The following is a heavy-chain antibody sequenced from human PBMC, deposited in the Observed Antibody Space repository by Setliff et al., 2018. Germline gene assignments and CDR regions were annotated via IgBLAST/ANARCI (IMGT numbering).Heavy chain of an antibody. CDR3: ARGGSWYFDY. J-gene: IGHJ4*02. Sequence: GASVKVSCKASGYTFTTYYMHWVRQAPGQGLEWMGIINPIGGGTGYAEKFQGRVTMTRDTSTSTVYMQLSSLRFEDTAVYYCARGGSWYFDYWSQGTLVTV. CDR2: INPIGGGT. CDR1: GYTFTTYY. D-gene: IGHD3-16*01. V-gene: IGHV1-46*01.